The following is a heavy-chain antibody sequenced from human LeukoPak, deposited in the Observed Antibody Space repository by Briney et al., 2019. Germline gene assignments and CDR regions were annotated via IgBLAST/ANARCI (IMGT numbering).Heavy chain of an antibody. V-gene: IGHV4-30-4*01. CDR2: ISYSGNT. J-gene: IGHJ3*02. CDR3: ARHLSAAVGAFDI. Sequence: SQTLSLTCSVSGGSVSSNNHYWTWIRQPPGKGLEWIGYISYSGNTYYNPSLKSRIIMSVDTSKNQFSLSLISVTAADTAVYYCARHLSAAVGAFDIWGQGTMVTVSS. D-gene: IGHD6-13*01. CDR1: GGSVSSNNHY.